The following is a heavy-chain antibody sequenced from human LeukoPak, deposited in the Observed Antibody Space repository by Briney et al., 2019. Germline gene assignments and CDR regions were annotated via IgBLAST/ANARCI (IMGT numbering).Heavy chain of an antibody. D-gene: IGHD6-25*01. CDR3: ARGSGIITGIDE. CDR1: GFTFSSYW. CDR2: IKDDGSHT. J-gene: IGHJ4*02. Sequence: GGSLRLSCAASGFTFSSYWMHWVRQAPGKGLVWVSRIKDDGSHTNYADSVKGRFTISRDNAKNTLSLQMNSLRAEDTAVYYCARGSGIITGIDEWGQGTLVTVSS. V-gene: IGHV3-74*01.